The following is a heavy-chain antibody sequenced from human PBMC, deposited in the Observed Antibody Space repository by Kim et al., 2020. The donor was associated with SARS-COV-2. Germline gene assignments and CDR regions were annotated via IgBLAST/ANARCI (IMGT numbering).Heavy chain of an antibody. Sequence: SETLSLTCTVSGGSISSSSYYWGWIRQPPGKGLEWIGSIYYSGSTYYNPSLKSRVTISVDTSKNQFSLKLSSVTAADTAVYYCAREGDYYDSSGYLDYWGQGTLVTVSS. D-gene: IGHD3-22*01. CDR2: IYYSGST. CDR1: GGSISSSSYY. V-gene: IGHV4-39*02. J-gene: IGHJ4*02. CDR3: AREGDYYDSSGYLDY.